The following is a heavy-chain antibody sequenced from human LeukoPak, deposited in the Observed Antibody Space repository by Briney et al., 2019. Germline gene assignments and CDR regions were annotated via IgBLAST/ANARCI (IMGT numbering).Heavy chain of an antibody. J-gene: IGHJ4*02. CDR2: ISHDGSAK. V-gene: IGHV3-30*18. CDR1: GFTFNNYG. CDR3: AKGPIATTGKFDY. D-gene: IGHD1-1*01. Sequence: PGGSLRLSCAASGFTFNNYGMHWVRQAPGKGPEWMAVISHDGSAKYYADSVKGRFTIFRDNSKNTLRLQMNSLRPDDTAVYYCAKGPIATTGKFDYWGQGTLVTVSS.